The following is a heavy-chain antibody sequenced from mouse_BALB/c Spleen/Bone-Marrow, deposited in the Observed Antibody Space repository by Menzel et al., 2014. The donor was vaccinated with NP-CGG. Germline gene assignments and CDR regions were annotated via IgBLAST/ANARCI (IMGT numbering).Heavy chain of an antibody. CDR1: GYAFTNYL. Sequence: QVQLQQSGAELVRPGTSVKVSCKASGYAFTNYLIEWVKQRPGQGLEWIGVINPGSGGTNYNEKFKGKATLTADKSSSTAYMQLSSLTSDDSAVYFCARRDYAMDHWGQGTSVTVSS. J-gene: IGHJ4*01. CDR3: ARRDYAMDH. V-gene: IGHV1-54*01. CDR2: INPGSGGT.